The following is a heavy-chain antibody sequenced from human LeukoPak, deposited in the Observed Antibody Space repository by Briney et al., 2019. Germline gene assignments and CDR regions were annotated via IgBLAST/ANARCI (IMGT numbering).Heavy chain of an antibody. CDR2: IYYSGST. CDR3: ARDYLLGHWFDP. Sequence: RTSETLSLTCTVSGGSISSGGYYWSWIRQHPGKGLEWIGYIYYSGSTYYNPSLKSRVTISVDTSKNQFSLKLSSVTAADTAVYYCARDYLLGHWFDPWGQGTLVTVSS. D-gene: IGHD3-10*01. V-gene: IGHV4-31*03. J-gene: IGHJ5*02. CDR1: GGSISSGGYY.